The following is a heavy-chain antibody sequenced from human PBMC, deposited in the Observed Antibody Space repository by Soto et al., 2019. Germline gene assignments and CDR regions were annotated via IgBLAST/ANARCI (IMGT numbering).Heavy chain of an antibody. CDR2: IYHSGST. CDR1: GGSISSSNW. J-gene: IGHJ6*02. V-gene: IGHV4-4*02. D-gene: IGHD5-18*01. Sequence: SETLSLTCAVSGGSISSSNWWSWVRQPPGKGLEWIGEIYHSGSTNYNPSLKSRVTISVDKSKNQFSLKLSSVTAADTAVYYCARAEYSYGNHSYYGMDVWGQGTTVTVSS. CDR3: ARAEYSYGNHSYYGMDV.